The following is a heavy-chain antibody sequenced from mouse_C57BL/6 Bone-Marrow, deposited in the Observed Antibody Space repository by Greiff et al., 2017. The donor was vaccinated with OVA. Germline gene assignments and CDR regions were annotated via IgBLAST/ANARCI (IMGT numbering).Heavy chain of an antibody. CDR2: IWRGGST. CDR1: GFSLTSYG. Sequence: VNVVESGPGLVQPSQSLSITCTVSGFSLTSYGVHWVRQSPGKGLEWLGVIWRGGSTDYNAAFISRLSSSKDNSKSQVFFKMNSRQADDTAIYYCARNEIVTPCWYFDVWGTGTTVTVSS. J-gene: IGHJ1*03. CDR3: ARNEIVTPCWYFDV. D-gene: IGHD2-5*01. V-gene: IGHV2-2*01.